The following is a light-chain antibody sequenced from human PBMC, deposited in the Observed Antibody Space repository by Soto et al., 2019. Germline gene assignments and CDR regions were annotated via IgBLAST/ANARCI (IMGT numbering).Light chain of an antibody. CDR1: SSNIGSRT. V-gene: IGLV1-44*01. Sequence: QSVLTQPPSASGTPGQRVTISCSGSSSNIGSRTVNWYQQLPGTAPKLLIYGNNQRPSGVPDRFSGSKSGASASLAISGLQSEDEADYYCAAWDVSLNVVFGGGTKLTVL. CDR2: GNN. J-gene: IGLJ2*01. CDR3: AAWDVSLNVV.